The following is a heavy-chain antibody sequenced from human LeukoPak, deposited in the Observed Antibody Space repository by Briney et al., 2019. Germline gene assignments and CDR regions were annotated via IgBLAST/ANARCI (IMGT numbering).Heavy chain of an antibody. D-gene: IGHD2-15*01. Sequence: SETLSLTCTVSGGSISSSSYYWGWIRQPPGKGLEWIGSIYYSGSTYYDPSLKSRVTISVDTSKNQFSLKLGSVTAADTAVYYCARRRGGDSYGMDVWGQGTTVTVSS. CDR1: GGSISSSSYY. CDR2: IYYSGST. CDR3: ARRRGGDSYGMDV. J-gene: IGHJ6*02. V-gene: IGHV4-39*07.